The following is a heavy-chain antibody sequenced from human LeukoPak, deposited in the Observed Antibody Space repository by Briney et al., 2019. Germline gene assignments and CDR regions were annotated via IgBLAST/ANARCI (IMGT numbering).Heavy chain of an antibody. V-gene: IGHV4-34*01. CDR2: ISHSGST. D-gene: IGHD3-22*01. CDR1: GGSFSGYY. J-gene: IGHJ3*02. Sequence: SETLSLTCAVYGGSFSGYYWSWIRQPPGKGLEWIGEISHSGSTNYNPSLKSRVTISVDTSKNQFSLKLSSVTAADTAVYYCARPKYYYDSSGYPGNAFDIWGQGTMVTVSS. CDR3: ARPKYYYDSSGYPGNAFDI.